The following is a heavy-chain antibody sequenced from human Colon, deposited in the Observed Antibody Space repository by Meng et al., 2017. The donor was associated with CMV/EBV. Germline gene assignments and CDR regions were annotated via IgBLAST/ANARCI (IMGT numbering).Heavy chain of an antibody. V-gene: IGHV1-2*02. Sequence: EKLVHAGTEGKKPAASVKVACKTSGYTFAANHLHWVRQAPGQGLEWMGWIDPHAGGTHFAPKFRDRATLTRDTSITTAYMELSGLTSDDTSIYYCVRGSWYSDFWGEGTLVTVSS. J-gene: IGHJ4*02. CDR2: IDPHAGGT. CDR1: GYTFAANH. D-gene: IGHD6-13*01. CDR3: VRGSWYSDF.